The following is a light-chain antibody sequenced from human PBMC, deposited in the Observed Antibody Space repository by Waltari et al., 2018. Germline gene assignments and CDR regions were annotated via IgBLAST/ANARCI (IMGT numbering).Light chain of an antibody. CDR3: QQNHSPPHT. CDR1: QNINNF. CDR2: RAS. Sequence: IQMSQSPPSLSASAGDRVNITCRASQNINNFLNWYQQNAGKPPRPLIYRASSLQSVVPSRFSAGGSGTDFTLTISSLQPEDFATYYCQQNHSPPHTFGPGTRLNIK. J-gene: IGKJ5*01. V-gene: IGKV1-39*01.